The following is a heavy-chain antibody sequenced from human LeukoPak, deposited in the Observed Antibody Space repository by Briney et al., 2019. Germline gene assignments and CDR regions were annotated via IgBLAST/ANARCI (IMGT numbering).Heavy chain of an antibody. CDR2: IYTSGST. D-gene: IGHD3-10*01. Sequence: SQTLSLTCTVSGGSISSGSYYWSWIRQPAGKGLEWIGRIYTSGSTNYNPSLKTRDTLSVDTSKNQVSLKLSSVTAEDTAVYYCAIEETKWFGELAPNAFDLWGQGTMVTVSS. CDR3: AIEETKWFGELAPNAFDL. V-gene: IGHV4-61*02. J-gene: IGHJ3*01. CDR1: GGSISSGSYY.